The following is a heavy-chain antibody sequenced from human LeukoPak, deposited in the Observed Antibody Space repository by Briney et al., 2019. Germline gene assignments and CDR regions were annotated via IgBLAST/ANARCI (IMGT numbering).Heavy chain of an antibody. J-gene: IGHJ4*02. Sequence: GGSLRLSCAASGFTFSSYEMNWVRQAPGKGLEWLSYITTSGSTIYYAGSVKGRFTVSRDNAKNSLYLQMNSLRAEDTAVYYCARWIYGSGSKRYFDYWGQGTLVTVSS. CDR3: ARWIYGSGSKRYFDY. V-gene: IGHV3-48*03. D-gene: IGHD3-10*01. CDR2: ITTSGSTI. CDR1: GFTFSSYE.